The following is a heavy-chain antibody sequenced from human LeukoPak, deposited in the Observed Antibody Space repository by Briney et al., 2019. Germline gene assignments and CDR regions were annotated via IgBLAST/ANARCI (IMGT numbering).Heavy chain of an antibody. V-gene: IGHV4-39*07. D-gene: IGHD2-15*01. Sequence: SETLSLTCTVSGGSISSSSYYWGWIRQPPGKGLEWIGSIYYSGSTYYNPSLKSRVTISVDTSKNQFSLKLSSVTAADTAVYYCARDKTSYCSGGSCYSGPHNDYWGQGTLVTVSS. CDR3: ARDKTSYCSGGSCYSGPHNDY. CDR2: IYYSGST. CDR1: GGSISSSSYY. J-gene: IGHJ4*02.